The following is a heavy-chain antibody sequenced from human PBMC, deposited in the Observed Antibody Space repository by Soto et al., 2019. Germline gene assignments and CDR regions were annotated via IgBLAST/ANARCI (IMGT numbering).Heavy chain of an antibody. V-gene: IGHV1-18*01. CDR1: GYTFTSYG. CDR3: ARDLQGITMVRREDY. CDR2: ISAYNGNT. Sequence: QVQLVQSGAXVXKPGASVKVSCKASGYTFTSYGISWVRQAPGQGLEWMGWISAYNGNTNYAQKLQGRVTMTTDTAXXKHYMERSSPRAGATAVYYCARDLQGITMVRREDYWGQGTLVTVSS. D-gene: IGHD3-10*01. J-gene: IGHJ4*02.